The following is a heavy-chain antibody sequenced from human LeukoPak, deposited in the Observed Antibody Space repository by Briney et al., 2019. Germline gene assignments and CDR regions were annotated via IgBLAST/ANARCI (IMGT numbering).Heavy chain of an antibody. CDR1: GGSISNYF. D-gene: IGHD6-13*01. V-gene: IGHV4-4*07. J-gene: IGHJ5*02. Sequence: SETLSLTCTVSGGSISNYFWTWIRQPAGKGLEWIGRIYSSGTTNYNPSLKSRVTISVDTSKNQFSLKLSSVTAADTAVYYCARVLMSSSSWYGVYNWFDPWGQGTLVTVSS. CDR2: IYSSGTT. CDR3: ARVLMSSSSWYGVYNWFDP.